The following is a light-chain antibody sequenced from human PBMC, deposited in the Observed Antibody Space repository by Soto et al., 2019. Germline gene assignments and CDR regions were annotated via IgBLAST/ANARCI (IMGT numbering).Light chain of an antibody. CDR3: QQSYSTPRGLT. CDR2: AAS. Sequence: IQLTQSPSSLYASVGDRVTITCRASQAIRTALGWYQQKPGKAPNLLIYAASSLQSGVPSRFSGSGSGTDFTLTISSLQPEDFATYYCQQSYSTPRGLTFGGGTKVDIK. CDR1: QAIRTA. V-gene: IGKV1-39*01. J-gene: IGKJ4*01.